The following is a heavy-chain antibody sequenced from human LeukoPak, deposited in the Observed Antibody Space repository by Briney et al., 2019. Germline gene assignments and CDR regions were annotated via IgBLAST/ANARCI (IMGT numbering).Heavy chain of an antibody. CDR3: ARAGSGWYMGYNWFDP. J-gene: IGHJ5*02. V-gene: IGHV1-2*02. D-gene: IGHD6-19*01. CDR1: GYTFTSYD. CDR2: INPNSGGT. Sequence: SVKVSCKASGYTFTSYDINWVRQATGQGLEWMGWINPNSGGTNYAQKFQGRVTMTRDTSISTAYMELSRLRSDDTAVYYCARAGSGWYMGYNWFDPWGQGTLVTVSS.